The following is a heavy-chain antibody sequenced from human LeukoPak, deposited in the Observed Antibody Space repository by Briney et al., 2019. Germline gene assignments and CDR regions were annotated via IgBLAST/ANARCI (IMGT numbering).Heavy chain of an antibody. D-gene: IGHD6-6*01. CDR3: ASHTSRIAARTQAFDI. Sequence: ASVKVSCKASGYTFTSYYMHWVRQAPGQGLEWMGIINPSGGSTSYAQKFQGRVTLTTDTSTSTAYMELRSLRSDDTAVYFCASHTSRIAARTQAFDIWGQGTMVTVSS. CDR2: INPSGGST. V-gene: IGHV1-46*01. CDR1: GYTFTSYY. J-gene: IGHJ3*02.